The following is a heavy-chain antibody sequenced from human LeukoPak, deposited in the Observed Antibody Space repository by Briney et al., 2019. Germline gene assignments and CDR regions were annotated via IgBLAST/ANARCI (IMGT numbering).Heavy chain of an antibody. CDR1: GFTFSSYA. V-gene: IGHV3-30-3*01. CDR3: AKGGWFGNIDAFDI. J-gene: IGHJ3*02. Sequence: PGRSLRLSCAASGFTFSSYAMHWVRQAPGKGLEWVAVISYDGSNKYYADSVKGRFTISRDNSKNTLYLQMNSLRAEDTAVYYCAKGGWFGNIDAFDIWGQGTMVTVSS. D-gene: IGHD3-10*01. CDR2: ISYDGSNK.